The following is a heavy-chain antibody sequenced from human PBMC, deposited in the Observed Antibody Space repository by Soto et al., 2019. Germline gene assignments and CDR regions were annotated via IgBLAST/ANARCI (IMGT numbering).Heavy chain of an antibody. CDR1: GERVKISY. J-gene: IGHJ6*01. D-gene: IGHD5-12*01. CDR3: LTHGGYDRENRTYSGYAIHA. Sequence: GSLELACAACGERVKISYIDGSRKTQGKGLELLGRITNKVNGYTTHYAASVNDRFSISRDDSKNSVYLQLNSLKTEDTAVYYCLTHGGYDRENRTYSGYAIHAGRHGITGHFSS. CDR2: ITNKVNGYTT. V-gene: IGHV3-72*01.